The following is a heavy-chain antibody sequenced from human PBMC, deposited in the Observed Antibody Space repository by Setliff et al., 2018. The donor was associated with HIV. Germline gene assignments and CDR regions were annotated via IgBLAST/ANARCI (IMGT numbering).Heavy chain of an antibody. CDR2: ISTYNGNT. Sequence: ASVKVSCKTSDYTFTNYGISWVRQAPGQGLEWMGWISTYNGNTNYAQKFQGRVTLTTDTSTNTAYMELRGLKSDDTAMYYCARDSEAGVWGQGTLVTVSS. J-gene: IGHJ4*02. CDR1: DYTFTNYG. V-gene: IGHV1-18*01. CDR3: ARDSEAGV. D-gene: IGHD3-10*01.